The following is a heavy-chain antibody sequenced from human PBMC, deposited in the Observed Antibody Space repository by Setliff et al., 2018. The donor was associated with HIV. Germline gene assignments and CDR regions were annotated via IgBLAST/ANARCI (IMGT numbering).Heavy chain of an antibody. Sequence: SETLSLTCTVSGGSMSSYYWSWIRQPPGKGLEWIGSIYYTGSTDYNPSLMSRVTISVDTSKNQFSLKLNSVIAADTAVYYCARNRVPSSLWGQGTLVTVSS. CDR3: ARNRVPSSL. V-gene: IGHV4-59*01. D-gene: IGHD3-10*01. CDR1: GGSMSSYY. J-gene: IGHJ4*02. CDR2: IYYTGST.